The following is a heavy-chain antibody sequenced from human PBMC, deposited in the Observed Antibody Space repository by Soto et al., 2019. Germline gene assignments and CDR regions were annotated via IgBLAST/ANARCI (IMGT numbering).Heavy chain of an antibody. D-gene: IGHD1-26*01. CDR2: ISYDGSNK. CDR1: GFTFSSYA. Sequence: GGSLRLSCAASGFTFSSYAMHWVRQAPGKGLEWVAVISYDGSNKYYADSVKGRFTISRDNSKNTLYLQMNSLRAEDTAVYYCARGLQNLGYNWFDPWGQGTLVTVSS. J-gene: IGHJ5*02. V-gene: IGHV3-30*04. CDR3: ARGLQNLGYNWFDP.